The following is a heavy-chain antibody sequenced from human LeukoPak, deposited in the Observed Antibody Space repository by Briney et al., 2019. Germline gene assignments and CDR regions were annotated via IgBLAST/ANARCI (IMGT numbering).Heavy chain of an antibody. J-gene: IGHJ3*02. CDR1: GFPFSSNS. Sequence: GSLRLSCAASGFPFSSNSMNWVRQAPGKGLEWVSSISTSSIYIYYADSVKGRFTISRHNANKSLYLQMNSLRAEDTAVYYCARSRRDGDYLLNAFDIWGQGTMVTASS. CDR3: ARSRRDGDYLLNAFDI. V-gene: IGHV3-21*01. D-gene: IGHD4-17*01. CDR2: ISTSSIYI.